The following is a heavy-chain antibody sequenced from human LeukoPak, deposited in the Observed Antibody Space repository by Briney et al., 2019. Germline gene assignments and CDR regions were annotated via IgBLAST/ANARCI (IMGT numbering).Heavy chain of an antibody. Sequence: SETLSLTCAVYGGSFSGYYWSWIRQPPGKGLEWIGSIYYSGSTYYNPSLKSRVTISVDTSKNQFSLKLSSVTAADTAVYYCARDLKVVNVHYYYYMDVWGKGTTVTVSS. J-gene: IGHJ6*03. CDR2: IYYSGST. V-gene: IGHV4-34*01. CDR1: GGSFSGYY. CDR3: ARDLKVVNVHYYYYMDV. D-gene: IGHD2-2*01.